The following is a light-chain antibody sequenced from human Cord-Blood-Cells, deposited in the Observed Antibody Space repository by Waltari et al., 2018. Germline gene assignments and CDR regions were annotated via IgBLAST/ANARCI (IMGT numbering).Light chain of an antibody. Sequence: EIVLTQSPGTLSLSPGERATLSCRVSQSVSSSYLAWYQQKPGQAPRLLIYGASSRDSGIPDRVSGSGSGTDFTLTISRLEPEDFAVYYCQQYGSSPFTFGPGTKVDIK. CDR2: GAS. V-gene: IGKV3-20*01. CDR3: QQYGSSPFT. CDR1: QSVSSSY. J-gene: IGKJ3*01.